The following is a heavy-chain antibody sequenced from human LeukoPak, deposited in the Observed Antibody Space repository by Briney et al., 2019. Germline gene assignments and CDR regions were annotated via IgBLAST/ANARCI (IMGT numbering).Heavy chain of an antibody. D-gene: IGHD2-2*01. Sequence: SVKVSCKASGGTFSSYAVSWVRQAPGQGLEWMGGIIPIFGTANYAQKFQGRVTITADKSTSTAYMELSSLRSEDTAVYYCARDRYCSSTSCYLVDWGQGTLVTVSS. V-gene: IGHV1-69*06. CDR2: IIPIFGTA. J-gene: IGHJ4*02. CDR1: GGTFSSYA. CDR3: ARDRYCSSTSCYLVD.